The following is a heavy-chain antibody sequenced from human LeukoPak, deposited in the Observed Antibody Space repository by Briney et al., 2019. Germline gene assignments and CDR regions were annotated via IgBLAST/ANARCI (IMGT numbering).Heavy chain of an antibody. Sequence: SETLSLTCSVSGGSVSSYYWSWIRQSPGKGLEWIGYIHNSGRTNYNPSLKSRVTGFVDTSKNQVSLRLSSVTAADAAVYYCARHGTISSESYFDYWGQGALVTVSS. CDR1: GGSVSSYY. V-gene: IGHV4-59*08. D-gene: IGHD1-14*01. CDR3: ARHGTISSESYFDY. CDR2: IHNSGRT. J-gene: IGHJ4*02.